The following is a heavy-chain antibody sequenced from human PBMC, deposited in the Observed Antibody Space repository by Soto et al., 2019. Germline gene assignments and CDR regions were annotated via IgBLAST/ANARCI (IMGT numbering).Heavy chain of an antibody. CDR3: ARVPYYYGSGSYYNPDY. V-gene: IGHV3-48*03. J-gene: IGHJ4*02. CDR1: GFSFSSFE. CDR2: ISDSGGTR. D-gene: IGHD3-10*01. Sequence: GGSLRLSCAASGFSFSSFEMVRVRQTPGRGLEWISYISDSGGTRHYADSVEGRFTISRDNAENSLYLQMDNLRDEDTAVYYCARVPYYYGSGSYYNPDYWGQGTLVTVSS.